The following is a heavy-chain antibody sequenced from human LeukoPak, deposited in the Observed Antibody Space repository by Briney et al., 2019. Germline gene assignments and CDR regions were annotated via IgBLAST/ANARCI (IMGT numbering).Heavy chain of an antibody. CDR1: GFTFSRYG. D-gene: IGHD3-22*01. CDR2: ILSDGSSK. CDR3: TTESFSYYYDSSGYYGASRADY. V-gene: IGHV3-33*08. J-gene: IGHJ4*02. Sequence: GGSLRLSCAASGFTFSRYGMHWVRQAPGKGLEWVAVILSDGSSKYYADSVKGRFTISRDNSKNTLYLQMNSLKTEDTAVYYCTTESFSYYYDSSGYYGASRADYWGQGTLVTVSS.